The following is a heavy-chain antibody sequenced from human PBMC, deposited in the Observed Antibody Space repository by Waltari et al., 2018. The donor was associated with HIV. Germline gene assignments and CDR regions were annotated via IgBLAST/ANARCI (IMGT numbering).Heavy chain of an antibody. V-gene: IGHV1-8*01. Sequence: QVQLVQSGREVKRPGASAKVSCKASGDTFINNDINWVRRVSGSGLEWLGWRNPESGKTRYGLKMESRDSMTSNSSINSDNIHSVNAATRDSGIYSCTSARRGALLGDAWGQGSRVTVYS. D-gene: IGHD3-10*01. CDR1: GDTFINND. CDR3: TSARRGALLGDA. J-gene: IGHJ5*02. CDR2: RNPESGKT.